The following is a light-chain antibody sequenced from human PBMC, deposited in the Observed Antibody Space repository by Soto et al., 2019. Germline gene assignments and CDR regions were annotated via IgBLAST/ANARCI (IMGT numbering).Light chain of an antibody. CDR3: QQCNNWPPT. CDR2: GAS. Sequence: EIVLTQSPATLSLSPGERATLSCRASQSVSSNLAWYQQKPGQAPRLLIYGASTRATDIPARFSGSGSGTEFTLTISRLQSEDLAVYYCQQCNNWPPTFGQGTKVDI. V-gene: IGKV3-15*01. J-gene: IGKJ2*01. CDR1: QSVSSN.